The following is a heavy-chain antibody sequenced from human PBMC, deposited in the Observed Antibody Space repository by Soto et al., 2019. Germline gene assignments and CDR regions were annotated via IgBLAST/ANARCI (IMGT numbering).Heavy chain of an antibody. D-gene: IGHD1-26*01. CDR2: IYYSGST. CDR3: ARVSGSYYYGMDV. Sequence: SETLSLTCAVYGGSFSGYYWSWIRQPPGKGLEWIGYIYYSGSTNCNPSLKSRVTISVDTSKNQFSLKLSSVTAADTAVYYCARVSGSYYYGMDVWGQGTTVTVSS. CDR1: GGSFSGYY. V-gene: IGHV4-59*08. J-gene: IGHJ6*02.